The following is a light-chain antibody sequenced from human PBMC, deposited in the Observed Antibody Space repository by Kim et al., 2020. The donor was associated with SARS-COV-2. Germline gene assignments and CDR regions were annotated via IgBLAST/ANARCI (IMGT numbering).Light chain of an antibody. CDR3: HSRDSSLNRL. CDR1: SLRSYY. CDR2: GDN. V-gene: IGLV3-19*01. J-gene: IGLJ3*02. Sequence: VALGQTVRITCQGNSLRSYYASWYQQKPGQAPINVIFGDNNRPSGIPDRFSGSRSGNTASLTISGAQAGDEADYYCHSRDSSLNRLFGGGTQLTVL.